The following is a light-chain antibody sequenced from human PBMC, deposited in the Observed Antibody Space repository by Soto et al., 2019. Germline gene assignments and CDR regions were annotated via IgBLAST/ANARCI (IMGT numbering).Light chain of an antibody. CDR1: SSDVSGYNY. J-gene: IGLJ1*01. CDR3: SSYAGTHIV. V-gene: IGLV2-8*01. CDR2: DVT. Sequence: QSALTQPPSASGSPGQSVAISCTGTSSDVSGYNYVSWYQQYPGKAPKLMIYDVTKRPSGVPDRFSGSKSGNTASLTVSGLQAEDEADYYCSSYAGTHIVFGTGTKLTVL.